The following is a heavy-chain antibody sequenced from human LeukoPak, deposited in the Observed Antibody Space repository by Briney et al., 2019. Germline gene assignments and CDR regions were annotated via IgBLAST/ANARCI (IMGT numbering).Heavy chain of an antibody. V-gene: IGHV4-34*01. Sequence: SETLSLTCAVYGGSFSGYYWSWIRQPPGKGLEWIGEINHSGSTNYNPSLKSRVTISVDTSKNQFSLKLSSVTAADTAVYYCARTRYYYGSRSYGAPYYDYWGQGTLVTVSS. J-gene: IGHJ4*02. CDR3: ARTRYYYGSRSYGAPYYDY. CDR1: GGSFSGYY. D-gene: IGHD3-10*01. CDR2: INHSGST.